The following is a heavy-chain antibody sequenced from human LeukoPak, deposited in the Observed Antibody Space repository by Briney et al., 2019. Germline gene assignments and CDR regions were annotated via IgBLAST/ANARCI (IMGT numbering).Heavy chain of an antibody. V-gene: IGHV1-46*01. D-gene: IGHD5-12*01. Sequence: ASVKVSCKASGYSLTTYYMHWVRQAPGQGLEWMAIINPSGGSTNYAQKLQGRVTMTTETSTSTAYMELRSLRSDDTAVYYCARALSRGYSGYDYGLGYWGQGTLVTVSS. CDR3: ARALSRGYSGYDYGLGY. J-gene: IGHJ4*02. CDR1: GYSLTTYY. CDR2: INPSGGST.